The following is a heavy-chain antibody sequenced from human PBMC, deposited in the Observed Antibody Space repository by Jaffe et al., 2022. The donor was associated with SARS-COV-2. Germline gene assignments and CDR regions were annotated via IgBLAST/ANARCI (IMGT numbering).Heavy chain of an antibody. D-gene: IGHD6-13*01. J-gene: IGHJ6*02. CDR2: IDWDDDK. V-gene: IGHV2-70*01. CDR3: ARIRVCSSWGFGMDV. CDR1: GFSLSTSGMC. Sequence: QVTLRESGPALVKPTQTLTLTCTFSGFSLSTSGMCVSWIRQPPGKALEWLALIDWDDDKYYSTSLKTRLTISKDTSKNQVVLTMTNMDPVDTATYYCARIRVCSSWGFGMDVWGQGTTVTVSS.